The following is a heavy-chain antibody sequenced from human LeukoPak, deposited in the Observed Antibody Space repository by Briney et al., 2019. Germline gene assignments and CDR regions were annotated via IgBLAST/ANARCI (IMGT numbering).Heavy chain of an antibody. V-gene: IGHV4-59*01. CDR1: GGFISSYY. D-gene: IGHD5-24*01. J-gene: IGHJ4*02. CDR3: ARGGSRDGYNRPLDY. Sequence: SETLSLTCAVSGGFISSYYWSWIRQPPGKGLEWIGYTYYSGSANYSPSLKSRVTMSVDTSKNQFSLRLNSVTAADTAVYYCARGGSRDGYNRPLDYWGQGTLVTVSS. CDR2: TYYSGSA.